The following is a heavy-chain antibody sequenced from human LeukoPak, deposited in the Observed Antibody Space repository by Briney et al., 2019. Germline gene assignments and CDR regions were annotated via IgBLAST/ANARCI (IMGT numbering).Heavy chain of an antibody. CDR3: ARDKGLFTMIVHFDY. J-gene: IGHJ4*02. V-gene: IGHV3-11*01. CDR2: ISSIGSTI. Sequence: PGGSLRLSCAASGFTFSDYYLSWIRQAPGKGLEWVSYISSIGSTIYYADSVKGRFTISRDNAKNSLYLQMNSLRGEDTAVYYCARDKGLFTMIVHFDYWGQGTLVTVSS. CDR1: GFTFSDYY. D-gene: IGHD3-22*01.